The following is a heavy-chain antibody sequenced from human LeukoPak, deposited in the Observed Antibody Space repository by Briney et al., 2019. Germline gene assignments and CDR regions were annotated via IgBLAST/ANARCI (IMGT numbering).Heavy chain of an antibody. V-gene: IGHV4-34*01. J-gene: IGHJ4*02. CDR3: ARVGLRYYGSGRGPFDY. D-gene: IGHD3-10*01. CDR2: SNHFGST. Sequence: SETLSLTCAVSGESFSGYFWTWIRQPPGKGLEWIGESNHFGSTDYNPSLKSRVTISVDTSKKQFSLNVRSVTDADTAVYFCARVGLRYYGSGRGPFDYWGQGTLVTVSS. CDR1: GESFSGYF.